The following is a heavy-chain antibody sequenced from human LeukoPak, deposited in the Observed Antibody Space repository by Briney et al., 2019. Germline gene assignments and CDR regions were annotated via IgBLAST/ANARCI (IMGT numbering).Heavy chain of an antibody. CDR2: IIPIFGTA. D-gene: IGHD5-18*01. CDR1: GGTFSSYA. J-gene: IGHJ6*03. CDR3: AGAPFRSIQLWPAHYYMDV. V-gene: IGHV1-69*06. Sequence: ASVKVSCKASGGTFSSYAISWVRQAPGQGLEWMGGIIPIFGTANYAQKFQGRVTITADKSASTAYMELSSLRSEDTAVYYCAGAPFRSIQLWPAHYYMDVWGKGTTVTVSS.